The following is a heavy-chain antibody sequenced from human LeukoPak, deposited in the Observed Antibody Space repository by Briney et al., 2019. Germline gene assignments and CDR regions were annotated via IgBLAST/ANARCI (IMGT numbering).Heavy chain of an antibody. J-gene: IGHJ3*02. CDR1: GGTFSSYA. Sequence: SVKVSCKASGGTFSSYAISWVRQGPGQGLEWMGGIIPIFGTANYAQKFQGRVTITADESTSTAYMELSSLRSEDTAVYYCARQYCSSTSCYLGAFDIWGQGTMVTVSS. CDR2: IIPIFGTA. CDR3: ARQYCSSTSCYLGAFDI. V-gene: IGHV1-69*13. D-gene: IGHD2-2*01.